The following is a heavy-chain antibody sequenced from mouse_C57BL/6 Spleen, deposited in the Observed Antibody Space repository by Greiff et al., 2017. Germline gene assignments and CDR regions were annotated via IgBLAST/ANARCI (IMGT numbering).Heavy chain of an antibody. Sequence: EVHLVESGGGLVQPGGSMKLSCAASGFTFSDAWMDWVRQSPEKGLEWVAEIRNKANNHATYYAESVKGRFTISRDDSKSSVYLQMNSLRAEDAGIYYCTRSNYLYYFDYWGQGTTLTVSS. V-gene: IGHV6-6*01. CDR3: TRSNYLYYFDY. J-gene: IGHJ2*01. D-gene: IGHD2-5*01. CDR1: GFTFSDAW. CDR2: IRNKANNHAT.